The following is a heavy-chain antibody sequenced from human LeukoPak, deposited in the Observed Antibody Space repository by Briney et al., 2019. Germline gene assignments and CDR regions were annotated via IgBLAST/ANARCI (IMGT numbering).Heavy chain of an antibody. CDR3: AKDQASCWIDY. Sequence: GGSLRLSCAASGFTFSSYGMHWVRQAPGKGLEWVAVISYDGSNKYYADSVKGRFTISRDNSKNTLYLQMNSLRAEDTAVYYCAKDQASCWIDYWGQGTQVTVSS. D-gene: IGHD6-19*01. CDR1: GFTFSSYG. CDR2: ISYDGSNK. V-gene: IGHV3-30*18. J-gene: IGHJ4*02.